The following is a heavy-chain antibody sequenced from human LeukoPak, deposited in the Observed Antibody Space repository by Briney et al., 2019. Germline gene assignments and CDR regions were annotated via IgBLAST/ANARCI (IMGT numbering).Heavy chain of an antibody. CDR2: IDPSDSYT. CDR3: ARRVGGSYPWFDP. Sequence: GESLRISCKGSGYSFTSYWISWVRQMPGEVLEWMGRIDPSDSYTNYSPSFQGHVTISADKSISTAYLQWSSLKAADTSMYYCARRVGGSYPWFDPWGQGTLVTVSS. J-gene: IGHJ5*02. V-gene: IGHV5-10-1*01. CDR1: GYSFTSYW. D-gene: IGHD1-26*01.